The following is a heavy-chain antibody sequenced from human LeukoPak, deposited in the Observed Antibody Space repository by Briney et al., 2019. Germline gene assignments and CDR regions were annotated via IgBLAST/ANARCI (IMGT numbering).Heavy chain of an antibody. Sequence: GSLRLSCSASGFTFITCAMSCGRQAPGKGLEWVSAISGSGGSTYYADSVKGRFTISRDNSKNTLYLQMNSLGAEDTAVYYCARYFDCSGYRPFDYWGQGTLVTVSS. CDR3: ARYFDCSGYRPFDY. D-gene: IGHD3-22*01. CDR1: GFTFITCA. V-gene: IGHV3-23*01. CDR2: ISGSGGST. J-gene: IGHJ4*02.